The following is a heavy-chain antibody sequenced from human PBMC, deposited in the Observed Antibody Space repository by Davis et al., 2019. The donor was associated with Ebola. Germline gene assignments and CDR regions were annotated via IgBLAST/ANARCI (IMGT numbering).Heavy chain of an antibody. Sequence: MPSETLSLTCTVPGGSISSYYWSWIRQPPGKGLEWIGYIYYSGSTNYNPSLKSRVTISVDTSKNQFSLKLSSVTAADTAVYYCARRNYYDSSGDLDYWGQGTLVTVSS. J-gene: IGHJ4*02. D-gene: IGHD3-22*01. CDR3: ARRNYYDSSGDLDY. CDR2: IYYSGST. CDR1: GGSISSYY. V-gene: IGHV4-59*08.